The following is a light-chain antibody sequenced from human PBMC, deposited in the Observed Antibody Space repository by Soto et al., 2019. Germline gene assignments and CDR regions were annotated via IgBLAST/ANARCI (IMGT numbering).Light chain of an antibody. J-gene: IGKJ4*01. CDR3: QHYVTWPLT. CDR2: DAS. V-gene: IGKV3-11*01. Sequence: EIVLTQSPATLSLSPGERSTLSCRSSQSVSSYLAWYQQKPGQAPRLLIYDASNRATGVPARFSGSRSGAEFTLTISSLQSEDFAVYYCQHYVTWPLTFGGGTKVDI. CDR1: QSVSSY.